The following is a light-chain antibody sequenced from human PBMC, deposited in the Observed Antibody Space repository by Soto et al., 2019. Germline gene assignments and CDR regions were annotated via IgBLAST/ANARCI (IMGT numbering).Light chain of an antibody. J-gene: IGLJ1*01. CDR1: SSDIGGFNY. V-gene: IGLV2-14*01. CDR2: GVS. Sequence: QSVLTQPASVSGSPGQSINISCTGTSSDIGGFNYVSWYQQHPGKAPKLMIYGVSNRPSGVSNRFSGSKYGNTASLNISGLQAEDEADYYCSSYTTSTTYVFASGTKVTVL. CDR3: SSYTTSTTYV.